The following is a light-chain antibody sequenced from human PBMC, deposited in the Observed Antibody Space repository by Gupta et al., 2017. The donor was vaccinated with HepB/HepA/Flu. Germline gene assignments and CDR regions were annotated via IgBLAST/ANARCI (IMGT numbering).Light chain of an antibody. CDR2: NTN. CDR3: LPQVGEIRV. J-gene: IGLJ3*02. V-gene: IGLV7-46*01. Sequence: QPVVTQEPSMPVSTGGTVNLTCGSSTGAGTDAHYPCWFPQRPGQAPDSLIFNTNKRHSWTPARFSGSLLWGKASLTLSGAHSEDEAEYYCLPQVGEIRVFGRGTRATVL. CDR1: TGAGTDAHY.